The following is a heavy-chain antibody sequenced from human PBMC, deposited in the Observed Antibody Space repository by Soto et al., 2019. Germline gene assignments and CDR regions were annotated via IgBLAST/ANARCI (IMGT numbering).Heavy chain of an antibody. CDR3: ACECGSSTRCLPYGMYV. V-gene: IGHV1-3*01. J-gene: IGHJ6*02. Sequence: ASVKVSCKASGYTFTSYAMHLMRQAPGQRLEWMGWINAGNGNTKYSQKFQGRVTITRDTSASTAYMQLSSLRSEDTAVYYCACECGSSTRCLPYGMYVWGEGTTVTVS. CDR2: INAGNGNT. CDR1: GYTFTSYA. D-gene: IGHD2-2*01.